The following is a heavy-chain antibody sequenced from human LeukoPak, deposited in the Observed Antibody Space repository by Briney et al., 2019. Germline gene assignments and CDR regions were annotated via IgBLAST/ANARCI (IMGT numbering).Heavy chain of an antibody. CDR3: ARGGSSTSWTPDY. D-gene: IGHD2-2*01. V-gene: IGHV4-59*01. Sequence: SETLSLTCTVSGGSISSYYWSWLRQPPGKGLEWIGYIYYSGSTNYNPSLKSRVTISADTSKNQFSLKLSSVTAADTAVYYCARGGSSTSWTPDYWGQGTLVTVSS. J-gene: IGHJ4*02. CDR1: GGSISSYY. CDR2: IYYSGST.